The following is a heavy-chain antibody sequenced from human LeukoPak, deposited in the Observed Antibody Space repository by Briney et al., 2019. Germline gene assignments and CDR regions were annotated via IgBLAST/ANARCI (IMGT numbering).Heavy chain of an antibody. J-gene: IGHJ4*02. CDR3: ARGVVRFGDTWSSFDY. CDR1: GYTFTSYA. V-gene: IGHV1-3*01. Sequence: GASVKVSCKASGYTFTSYAMHWVRQAPGQRLEWMGWINAGNGSTKYSQKFQGRVTITRDTSASTAYMELSSLRSEDTAVYYCARGVVRFGDTWSSFDYWGQGTLVTVSS. CDR2: INAGNGST. D-gene: IGHD3-10*01.